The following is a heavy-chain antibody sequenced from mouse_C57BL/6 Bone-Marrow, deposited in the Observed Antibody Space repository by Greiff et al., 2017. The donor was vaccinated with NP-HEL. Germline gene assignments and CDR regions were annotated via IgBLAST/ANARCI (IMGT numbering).Heavy chain of an antibody. J-gene: IGHJ1*03. CDR2: ISNLAYSI. CDR1: GFTFSDYG. D-gene: IGHD5-1*01. V-gene: IGHV5-15*01. Sequence: EVQGVESGGGLVQPGGSLKLSCAASGFTFSDYGMAWVRQAPRKGPEWVAFISNLAYSIYYADTVTGRFTISRENAKNTLYLEMSSLRSEDTAMYYCAREYYGYFDVWGTGTTVTVSS. CDR3: AREYYGYFDV.